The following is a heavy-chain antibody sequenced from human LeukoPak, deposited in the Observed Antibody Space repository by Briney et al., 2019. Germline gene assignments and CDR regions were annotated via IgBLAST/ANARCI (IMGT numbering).Heavy chain of an antibody. J-gene: IGHJ3*02. CDR1: GGSFSRYF. V-gene: IGHV4-59*08. D-gene: IGHD2-21*01. CDR2: IDHSGST. Sequence: SETLSLTCTVSGGSFSRYFWTWIRQTPGKGLEWIGYIDHSGSTNYNPSLKSRVTMSVDTSKNQFSLKLSSVTAADTAVYYCARHRSSYCGGDCYSSAFDIWGQGTMVTVSS. CDR3: ARHRSSYCGGDCYSSAFDI.